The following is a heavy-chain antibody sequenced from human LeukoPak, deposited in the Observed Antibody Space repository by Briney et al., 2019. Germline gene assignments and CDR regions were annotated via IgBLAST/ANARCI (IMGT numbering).Heavy chain of an antibody. CDR1: GFGFSTYA. CDR2: LSGSGGTT. CDR3: AKSAPVSRSHFDY. Sequence: PGGSLRPSCAASGFGFSTYAMSWVRQAPGKGLEWVSGLSGSGGTTYYADSVKGRFTIFRDNSKNTLFLQMNSLRAADTAVYYCAKSAPVSRSHFDYWGQGTLVTVSS. J-gene: IGHJ4*02. V-gene: IGHV3-23*01.